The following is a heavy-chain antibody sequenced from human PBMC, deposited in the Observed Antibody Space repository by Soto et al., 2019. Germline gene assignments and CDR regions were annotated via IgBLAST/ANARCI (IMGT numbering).Heavy chain of an antibody. D-gene: IGHD5-12*01. CDR1: VFTFDSYW. CDR2: IKQDGGQT. CDR3: ARGGNGYENWPPYYYYGMDV. Sequence: PGGSLRLSCAASVFTFDSYWMTWVRQAPGKGLEWVAHIKQDGGQTYYVDSVKGRFTISRDNAKTSLYLQMNSLRAEDTSVYFCARGGNGYENWPPYYYYGMDVWGQGTTVTVSS. J-gene: IGHJ6*02. V-gene: IGHV3-7*01.